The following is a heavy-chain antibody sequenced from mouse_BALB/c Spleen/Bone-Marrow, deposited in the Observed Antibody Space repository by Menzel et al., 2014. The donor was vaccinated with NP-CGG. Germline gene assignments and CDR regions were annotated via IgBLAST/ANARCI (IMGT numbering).Heavy chain of an antibody. CDR1: GYSFTDYT. CDR3: ARARWYDY. Sequence: DQLQQPGPELVKPGSSVKMSCKTSGYSFTDYTIHWVKQSHGKSLEWIGDFNPNNGGTDYNQKFQDKATLTVDKSSRTAFMEFRSLTFEDSAVYYCARARWYDYWCPSSTLTVPS. D-gene: IGHD1-1*02. V-gene: IGHV1-22*01. J-gene: IGHJ2*01. CDR2: FNPNNGGT.